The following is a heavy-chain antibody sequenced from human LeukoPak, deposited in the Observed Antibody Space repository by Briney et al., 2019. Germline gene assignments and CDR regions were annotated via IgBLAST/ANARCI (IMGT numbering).Heavy chain of an antibody. D-gene: IGHD3-16*02. CDR1: GYTFTSYY. J-gene: IGHJ4*02. Sequence: GASVKVSCKASGYTFTSYYMHCVRQAPGQGLEWMGIINPSGGSTSYAQKFQGRVTITADESTSTAYMELSSLRSEDTAVYYCARARTFGGVIASPVDYWGQGTLVTVSS. V-gene: IGHV1-46*01. CDR3: ARARTFGGVIASPVDY. CDR2: INPSGGST.